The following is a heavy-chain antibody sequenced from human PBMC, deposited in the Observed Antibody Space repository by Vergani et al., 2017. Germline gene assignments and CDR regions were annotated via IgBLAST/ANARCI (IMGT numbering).Heavy chain of an antibody. D-gene: IGHD5-18*01. Sequence: EVQLVESGGGLIQPGGSLRLSCAASGFTVSSNYMSWVRQAPGKGLEWVSVIYSGGSTYYADSVKGRFTISRYNSKNTLYLQMNSLRAEDTAVYYCAREAWDRGYSYAHFDYWGQGTLVTVSS. J-gene: IGHJ4*02. CDR3: AREAWDRGYSYAHFDY. V-gene: IGHV3-53*01. CDR1: GFTVSSNY. CDR2: IYSGGST.